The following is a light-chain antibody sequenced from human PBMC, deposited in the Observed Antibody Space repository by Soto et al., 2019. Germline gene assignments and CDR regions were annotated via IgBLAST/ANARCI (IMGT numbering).Light chain of an antibody. CDR2: DAS. J-gene: IGKJ2*01. CDR1: QTVRNNY. CDR3: QQYARPPFA. V-gene: IGKV3-20*01. Sequence: EFVLTQSPGTLSLSPGERATLSCRASQTVRNNYLAWYQQKPGQAPRLLIYDASSRATGIPDRVSGSGSGTDFTLTISRLEPEDFAVYYCQQYARPPFAFGQGTKVEIK.